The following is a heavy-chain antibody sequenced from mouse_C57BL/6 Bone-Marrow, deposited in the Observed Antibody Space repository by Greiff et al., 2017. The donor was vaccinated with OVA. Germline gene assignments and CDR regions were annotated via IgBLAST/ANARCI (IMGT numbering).Heavy chain of an antibody. D-gene: IGHD1-1*01. Sequence: VQLQQPGTELVKPGASVKLSCKASGYTFTSSWMHWVKQRPGQGLEWIGNINPSSGGPNYNETFQSKATLTVDKSSSTAYMQLSSLTSEDSAVYYCARREDYYGSSYRGYFDVWGTGTTVTVSS. CDR3: ARREDYYGSSYRGYFDV. V-gene: IGHV1-53*01. J-gene: IGHJ1*03. CDR1: GYTFTSSW. CDR2: INPSSGGP.